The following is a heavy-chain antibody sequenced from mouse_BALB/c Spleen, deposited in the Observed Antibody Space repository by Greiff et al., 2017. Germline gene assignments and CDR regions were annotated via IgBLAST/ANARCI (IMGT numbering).Heavy chain of an antibody. D-gene: IGHD2-4*01. CDR2: ISSGGSYT. J-gene: IGHJ4*01. V-gene: IGHV5-9-4*01. Sequence: EVQLVESGGGLVKPGGSLKLSCAASGFTFSSYAMSWVRQSPEKRLEWVAEISSGGSYTYYPDTVTGRFTISRDNAKNTLYLEMSSLRSEDTAMFYCARDRWITTKGVYGAMDYWGQGTSVTVSS. CDR1: GFTFSSYA. CDR3: ARDRWITTKGVYGAMDY.